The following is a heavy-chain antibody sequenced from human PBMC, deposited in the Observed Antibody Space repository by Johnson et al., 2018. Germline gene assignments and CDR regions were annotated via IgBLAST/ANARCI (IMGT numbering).Heavy chain of an antibody. V-gene: IGHV3-9*01. D-gene: IGHD1-26*01. CDR3: AKDITTSRRGLLDAFDI. CDR2: ISWNSGSI. CDR1: GFTFDDYA. Sequence: VQLVQSGGGLVQXGRSLRLXCAASGFTFDDYAMHWVRQVPGKGLVWVSGISWNSGSIGFADSVKGRFTIPRDNAKNSRYLQMNSLRAEDTALYYCAKDITTSRRGLLDAFDIWGQGTMVTVSS. J-gene: IGHJ3*02.